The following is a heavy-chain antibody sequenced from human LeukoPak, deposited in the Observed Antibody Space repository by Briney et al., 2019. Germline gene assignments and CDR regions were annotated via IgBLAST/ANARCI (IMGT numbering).Heavy chain of an antibody. D-gene: IGHD2-2*01. V-gene: IGHV3-23*01. CDR2: LSGSGGDT. CDR1: GFTFSSNA. CDR3: AKDPCGTRYFDY. J-gene: IGHJ4*02. Sequence: GGSLTLSCIASGFTFSSNAKSWVRHPPGPGLELVSSLSGSGGDTYYADSVKGRFTISRDNCKNSVYLQMNSLKAEDTAVYYCAKDPCGTRYFDYWGQGTLVTVSS.